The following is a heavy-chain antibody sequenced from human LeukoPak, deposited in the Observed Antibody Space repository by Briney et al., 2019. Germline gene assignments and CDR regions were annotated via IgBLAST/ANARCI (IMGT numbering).Heavy chain of an antibody. CDR3: VRDNYSGSRNYGMDV. V-gene: IGHV4-59*01. CDR2: ISYSGST. Sequence: PSETLSLTCTVSGGSISSYYWSWIRQPPGKGLEWIACISYSGSTKYNPSLKSRVSISVDTSKNQLSLKLSSVTAADTAVYYCVRDNYSGSRNYGMDVWGQGTTVTVSS. CDR1: GGSISSYY. D-gene: IGHD1-26*01. J-gene: IGHJ6*02.